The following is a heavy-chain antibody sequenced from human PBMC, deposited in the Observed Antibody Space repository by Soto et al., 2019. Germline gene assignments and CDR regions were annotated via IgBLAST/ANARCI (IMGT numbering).Heavy chain of an antibody. D-gene: IGHD3-9*01. J-gene: IGHJ4*02. CDR2: IFSNDEK. CDR1: GFSLSNGRMG. V-gene: IGHV2-26*01. Sequence: QVTLKESGPVLVKPTETLTLTCTVSGFSLSNGRMGVSWIRQPPGKALEWLAHIFSNDEKSYSASLKSRLTISKDTSKSQVVLIMTNMDPVDTGTYYCARITGWPQDWDYWGQGTLVTVSS. CDR3: ARITGWPQDWDY.